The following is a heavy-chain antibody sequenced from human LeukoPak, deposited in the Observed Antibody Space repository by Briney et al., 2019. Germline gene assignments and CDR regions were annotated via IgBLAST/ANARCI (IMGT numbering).Heavy chain of an antibody. CDR2: ISGSGGST. CDR1: GFTFSSYA. CDR3: AKGRGWEASYYYYYMDV. V-gene: IGHV3-23*01. Sequence: PGGSLRLSCAASGFTFSSYAVSWVRQAPGKGLEWVSAISGSGGSTYYADSVKGRFTISRDNSKNTLYLQMNSLRAEDTAVYYCAKGRGWEASYYYYYMDVWGKGTTVTISS. D-gene: IGHD1-26*01. J-gene: IGHJ6*03.